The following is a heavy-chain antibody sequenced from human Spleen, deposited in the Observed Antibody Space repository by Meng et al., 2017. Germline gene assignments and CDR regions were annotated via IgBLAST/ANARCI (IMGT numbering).Heavy chain of an antibody. CDR2: VYHSGNT. CDR1: DDSIREYY. J-gene: IGHJ4*02. Sequence: SETLSLTCTVSDDSIREYYWSWIRQPPGKGLEWIGFVYHSGNTDYNPSLKSRVSISMDTSKKQFSLTVTSVTAADTAVYYCARDLGIAASGGFDLWGPGTLVTAPQ. D-gene: IGHD6-13*01. CDR3: ARDLGIAASGGFDL. V-gene: IGHV4-59*13.